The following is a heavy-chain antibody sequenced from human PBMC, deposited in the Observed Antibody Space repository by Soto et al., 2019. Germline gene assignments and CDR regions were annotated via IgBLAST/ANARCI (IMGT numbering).Heavy chain of an antibody. CDR1: GFTFDDYG. Sequence: GGSLRLSCAASGFTFDDYGVSWVRQAPGKGLEWVSGINWNGGSTGYADSVKGRFTISRDNAKNSLYLQMNSLRAEDTALYYCAREGYYGSGNRYYGMDVWGQGTTVTVSS. CDR3: AREGYYGSGNRYYGMDV. V-gene: IGHV3-20*04. D-gene: IGHD3-10*01. J-gene: IGHJ6*02. CDR2: INWNGGST.